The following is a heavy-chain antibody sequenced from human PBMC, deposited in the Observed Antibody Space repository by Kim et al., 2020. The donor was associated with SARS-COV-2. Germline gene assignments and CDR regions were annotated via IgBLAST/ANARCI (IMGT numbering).Heavy chain of an antibody. CDR3: ASTRLGYSSGWYNPIFDY. V-gene: IGHV3-30*04. CDR2: ISYDGSNK. J-gene: IGHJ4*02. Sequence: GGSLRLSCAASGFTFSSYAMHWVRQAPGKGLVWVAVISYDGSNKYYADSVKGRFTISRDNSKNTLYLQMNSLRAEDTAVYYCASTRLGYSSGWYNPIFDYWGQGTLVTVSS. D-gene: IGHD6-19*01. CDR1: GFTFSSYA.